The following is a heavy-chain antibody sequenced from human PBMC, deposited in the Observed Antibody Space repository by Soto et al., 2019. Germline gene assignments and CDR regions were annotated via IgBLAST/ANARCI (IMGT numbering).Heavy chain of an antibody. CDR3: AKDIVSAAAAPGRFDY. CDR2: ISWNSGSI. D-gene: IGHD6-13*01. CDR1: GFTFDDYA. J-gene: IGHJ4*02. Sequence: GGSLRLSCAASGFTFDDYAMHWVRQAPGKGLEWVSGISWNSGSIGYADSVKGRFTISRDNAKNSLYLQMNSLRAEDTALYYCAKDIVSAAAAPGRFDYWGQGTLVTVSS. V-gene: IGHV3-9*01.